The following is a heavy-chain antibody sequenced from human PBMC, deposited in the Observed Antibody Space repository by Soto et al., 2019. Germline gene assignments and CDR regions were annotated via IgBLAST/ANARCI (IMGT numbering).Heavy chain of an antibody. CDR3: AHSVVAGLGYYFDY. J-gene: IGHJ4*02. D-gene: IGHD6-19*01. Sequence: QITLKESGPTLVKPTQTLTLTCTFSGFSLSSTRVAVGWIRQPPGKALEWLALIYWDDDMRYSPFLKSRLTFTNDPSKNQVVLTMTNMDPVDTSTYYCAHSVVAGLGYYFDYWGQGTLVTVSS. CDR1: GFSLSSTRVA. CDR2: IYWDDDM. V-gene: IGHV2-5*02.